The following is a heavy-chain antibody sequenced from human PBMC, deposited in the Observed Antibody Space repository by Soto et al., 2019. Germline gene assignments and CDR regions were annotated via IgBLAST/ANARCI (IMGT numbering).Heavy chain of an antibody. D-gene: IGHD2-15*01. CDR1: GFTFSSYA. CDR2: ISGSGGST. Sequence: EVQLLESGGGLVQPGGSLRLSCAASGFTFSSYAMSWVRQAPGKGLEWVSAISGSGGSTYYADSVKGRFTISRDNSKNQLQLQMNTAKDEDTAVYHCAKEPSVVAAVGVDAFDIWGQGTMVTVSS. V-gene: IGHV3-23*01. J-gene: IGHJ3*02. CDR3: AKEPSVVAAVGVDAFDI.